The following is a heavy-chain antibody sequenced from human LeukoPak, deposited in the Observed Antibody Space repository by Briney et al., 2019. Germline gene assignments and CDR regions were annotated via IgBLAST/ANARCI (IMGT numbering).Heavy chain of an antibody. Sequence: SVKVSCTASGGTFSSYAISWVRQAPGQGLEWMGGIIPIFGTANYAQKFQGRVTITADESTSTAYMELSSLRSEDTAVYYCARGLCSSTSCSPFDYWAREPWSPSPQ. CDR1: GGTFSSYA. CDR3: ARGLCSSTSCSPFDY. CDR2: IIPIFGTA. J-gene: IGHJ4*02. V-gene: IGHV1-69*13. D-gene: IGHD2-2*01.